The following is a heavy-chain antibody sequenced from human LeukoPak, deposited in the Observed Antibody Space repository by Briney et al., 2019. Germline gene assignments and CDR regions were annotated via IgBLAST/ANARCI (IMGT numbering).Heavy chain of an antibody. V-gene: IGHV1-2*02. CDR2: INPNSGGT. CDR3: ARATYCSSTSCSMFSYFDY. CDR1: GYTFTGYY. Sequence: ASVKVSCKASGYTFTGYYMHWVRQAPGQGLEWMGWINPNSGGTNYAQKFQGRVTMTRDTSISTAYMEPSRLRSDDTAVYYCARATYCSSTSCSMFSYFDYWGQGTLVTVSS. J-gene: IGHJ4*02. D-gene: IGHD2-2*01.